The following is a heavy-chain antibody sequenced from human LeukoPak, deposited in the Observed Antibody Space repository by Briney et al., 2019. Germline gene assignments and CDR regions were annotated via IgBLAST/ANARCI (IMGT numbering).Heavy chain of an antibody. CDR1: GFTFSRYW. CDR2: IKEDGSEA. D-gene: IGHD3-10*01. J-gene: IGHJ4*02. Sequence: GGSLRLACAAAGFTFSRYWMSWVRQATGKGLECVAKIKEDGSEAHYVDSVKGRFTISRDNAKESLYLQMNSLRAEDTAVYYCARDPGRFGELLTLDYWGQGTLVTVSS. CDR3: ARDPGRFGELLTLDY. V-gene: IGHV3-7*03.